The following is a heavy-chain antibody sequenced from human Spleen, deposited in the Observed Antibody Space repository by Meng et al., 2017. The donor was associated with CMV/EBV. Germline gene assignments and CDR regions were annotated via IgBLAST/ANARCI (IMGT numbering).Heavy chain of an antibody. J-gene: IGHJ4*02. Sequence: GESLKISCAASGFTVSSSNMNWVRQAPGKGLEWVSLIYSGGSTYYADSVKGRFTISRDNSNNTLYLQMNSLRPEDTAVYYCASGMYSGSYWGQGTLVTVSS. CDR2: IYSGGST. CDR3: ASGMYSGSY. CDR1: GFTVSSSN. V-gene: IGHV3-66*02. D-gene: IGHD1-26*01.